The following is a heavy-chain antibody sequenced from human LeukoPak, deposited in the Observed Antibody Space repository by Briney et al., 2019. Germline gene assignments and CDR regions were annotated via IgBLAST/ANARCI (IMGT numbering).Heavy chain of an antibody. CDR2: IYYSGST. J-gene: IGHJ4*02. Sequence: SETLSLTCAVYGGSFSSYYWGWIRQPPGKGLEWIGSIYYSGSTYYNPSLKSRVTISVDTSKNQFSLKLSSVTAADTAVYYCASSESYGYSGSFDYWGQGTLVTVSS. CDR3: ASSESYGYSGSFDY. CDR1: GGSFSSYY. V-gene: IGHV4-39*07. D-gene: IGHD5-18*01.